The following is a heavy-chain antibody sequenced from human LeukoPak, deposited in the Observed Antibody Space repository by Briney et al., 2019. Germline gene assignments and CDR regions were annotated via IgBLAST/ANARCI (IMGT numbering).Heavy chain of an antibody. J-gene: IGHJ4*02. D-gene: IGHD5-18*01. CDR3: AKDRGYSYGYFDY. CDR2: ISYDGSSK. Sequence: PGGSLRLPCAASRFTFSSYGMHWVRQAPGNGLEWVALISYDGSSKYYTDSVKGRFTISRDNSKNTLYLQMDSLRAEDTAVYYCAKDRGYSYGYFDYWGQGTLVTVSS. CDR1: RFTFSSYG. V-gene: IGHV3-30*18.